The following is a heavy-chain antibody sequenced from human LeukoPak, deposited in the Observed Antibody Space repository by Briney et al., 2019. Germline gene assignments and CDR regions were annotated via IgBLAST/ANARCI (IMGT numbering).Heavy chain of an antibody. D-gene: IGHD3-22*01. V-gene: IGHV3-21*01. CDR1: GFSFNIYS. Sequence: GGSLRLSCAASGFSFNIYSMNWVRQAPGKGLEWVSSISSTSSYIYYADSVKGRFTISRDNAKNSLYLQMNSLRAEDTAVYYCARDRITMIVVVMGAFDIWGQGTMVTVSS. CDR2: ISSTSSYI. J-gene: IGHJ3*02. CDR3: ARDRITMIVVVMGAFDI.